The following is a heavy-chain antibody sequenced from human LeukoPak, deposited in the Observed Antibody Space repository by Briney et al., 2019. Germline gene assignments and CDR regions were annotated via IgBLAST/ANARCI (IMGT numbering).Heavy chain of an antibody. J-gene: IGHJ4*02. CDR1: GGSISSYY. Sequence: SETLSLTCTVSGGSISSYYWSWIRQPPGKGLEWIGYIYSSGSTNYTPSLKSRVTISVDTSKNQFSLKLSSVTAADTAVYYCARVDYGDYVIDYWGQGTLVTVSS. CDR2: IYSSGST. D-gene: IGHD4-17*01. V-gene: IGHV4-59*01. CDR3: ARVDYGDYVIDY.